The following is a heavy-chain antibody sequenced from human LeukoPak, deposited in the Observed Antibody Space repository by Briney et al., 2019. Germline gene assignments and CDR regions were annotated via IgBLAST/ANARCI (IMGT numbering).Heavy chain of an antibody. CDR3: VGGVVPAAIVLD. J-gene: IGHJ4*02. Sequence: PGGSLRLSCSASGFTFSSYGMHWVRQAPGKGLEWVAFIRYDGSNKYYADSVKGRFTISRDNSKNTLYLQMNSLRAEDTAVYYCVGGVVPAAIVLDWGQGTLVTVSS. D-gene: IGHD2-2*01. CDR2: IRYDGSNK. V-gene: IGHV3-30*02. CDR1: GFTFSSYG.